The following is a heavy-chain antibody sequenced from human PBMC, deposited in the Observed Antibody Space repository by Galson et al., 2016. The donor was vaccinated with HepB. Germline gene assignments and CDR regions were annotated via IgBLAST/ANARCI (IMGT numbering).Heavy chain of an antibody. V-gene: IGHV4-4*07. CDR3: ARHRTYGDSPAAFEI. Sequence: SETLSLTCTVSGGSISYYYWSWIRQPAGKGLEWIGRVYSSGSTNYNPSLRSRVTMSVDMSKNQFSLKLTSVTAADTAVYYCARHRTYGDSPAAFEIWGQGTMVTVSS. CDR2: VYSSGST. J-gene: IGHJ3*02. CDR1: GGSISYYY. D-gene: IGHD2-21*02.